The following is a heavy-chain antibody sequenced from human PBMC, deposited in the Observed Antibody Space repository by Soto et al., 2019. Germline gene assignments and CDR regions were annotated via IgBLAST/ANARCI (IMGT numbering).Heavy chain of an antibody. Sequence: ASVKVSCKASGGTFSSYAISWVRQAPGQGLEWMGGIIPIFGTANYAQKFQGRVTITADESTSTAYMELSSLRSEDTAVYYCARDGKWSYGYYCHGMDVWGQGTTVTVSS. CDR3: ARDGKWSYGYYCHGMDV. D-gene: IGHD1-26*01. J-gene: IGHJ6*02. V-gene: IGHV1-69*13. CDR2: IIPIFGTA. CDR1: GGTFSSYA.